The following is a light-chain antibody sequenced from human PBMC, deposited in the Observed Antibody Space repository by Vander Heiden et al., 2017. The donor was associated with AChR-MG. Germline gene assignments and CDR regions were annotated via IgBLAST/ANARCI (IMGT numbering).Light chain of an antibody. CDR2: EVS. Sequence: QSALTQPPSASRSPGPSVTISCTGTSSDVGGYNYVSWYQQYPGKAPKVMIYEVSKRPSGVPDRFSGSKSGNTASLTVSGLQAEDEADYYCSSYAGSNNLVFGGGTKLTVL. J-gene: IGLJ3*02. CDR3: SSYAGSNNLV. V-gene: IGLV2-8*01. CDR1: SSDVGGYNY.